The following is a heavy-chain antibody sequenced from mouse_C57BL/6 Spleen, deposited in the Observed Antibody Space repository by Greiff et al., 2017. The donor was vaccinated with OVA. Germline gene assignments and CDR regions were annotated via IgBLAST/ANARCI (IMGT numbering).Heavy chain of an antibody. Sequence: QVQLKQPGAELVMPGASVKLSCKASGYTFTSYWMHWVKQRPGQGLEWIGELDPSDSYTNYNQKFKGKSTLTVDKSSSTAYMQLSSLTSEDSAVYYCAIYDYLYYFDYWGRGTTLTVSS. CDR3: AIYDYLYYFDY. CDR1: GYTFTSYW. D-gene: IGHD2-4*01. J-gene: IGHJ2*01. V-gene: IGHV1-69*01. CDR2: LDPSDSYT.